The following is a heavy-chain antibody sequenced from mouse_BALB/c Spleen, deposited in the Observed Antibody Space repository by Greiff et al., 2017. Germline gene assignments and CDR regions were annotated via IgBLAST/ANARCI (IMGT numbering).Heavy chain of an antibody. CDR2: ISSGGGNT. V-gene: IGHV5-9*03. CDR1: GFTFSSYT. Sequence: EVKLEESGGGLVKPGGSLKLSCAASGFTFSSYTMSWVRQTPEKRLEWVATISSGGGNTYYPDSVKGRFTISRDNAKNNLYLQMSSLRSEDTALYYCARYERYGNYFDDWGQGTTLTVSS. D-gene: IGHD2-10*02. J-gene: IGHJ2*01. CDR3: ARYERYGNYFDD.